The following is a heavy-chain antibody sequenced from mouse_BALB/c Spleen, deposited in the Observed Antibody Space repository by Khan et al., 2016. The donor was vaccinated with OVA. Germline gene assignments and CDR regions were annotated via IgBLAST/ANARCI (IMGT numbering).Heavy chain of an antibody. D-gene: IGHD2-1*01. J-gene: IGHJ4*01. CDR1: GFSLNGYG. CDR2: ILGDGST. V-gene: IGHV2-6-7*01. CDR3: ARAYYGNYREAMDY. Sequence: QVQLKESGPGLVAPSQSLSITCTVSGFSLNGYGVNWVRQPPGKGLEWLVMILGDGSTDYNSPLKSRLSISKDKSKSHVFLKMNSLHTHDTAMNYCARAYYGNYREAMDYWGQGTSVTVSA.